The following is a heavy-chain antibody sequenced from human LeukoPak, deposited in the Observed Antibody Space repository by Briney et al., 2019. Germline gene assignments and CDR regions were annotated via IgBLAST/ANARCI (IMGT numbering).Heavy chain of an antibody. Sequence: PGGSLRLSCVASGITFSNYAVSWVRQAPEKGLDWVSVISGSAHKIRYADSVKGRFTISRDNSENIVYLQMNNLRVEDTAVYYCAGRRTGYSSGYGHWGQEPRSPSPQ. V-gene: IGHV3-23*01. D-gene: IGHD5-18*01. CDR2: ISGSAHKI. CDR3: AGRRTGYSSGYGH. CDR1: GITFSNYA. J-gene: IGHJ4*01.